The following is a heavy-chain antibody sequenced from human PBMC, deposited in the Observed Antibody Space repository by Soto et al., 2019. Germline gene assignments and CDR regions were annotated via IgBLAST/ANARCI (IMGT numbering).Heavy chain of an antibody. Sequence: EVQLVESGGGLVQPGGSLRLSCAASGFTFSSYSMNWVRQAPGKGLEWVSYISSSSSTIYYADSVKGRFTISRDNAKNSLYLQRNSLRAEDTAVYYCARVPGSGCLDYWGQGTLVTVSS. CDR1: GFTFSSYS. J-gene: IGHJ4*02. V-gene: IGHV3-48*01. D-gene: IGHD6-19*01. CDR3: ARVPGSGCLDY. CDR2: ISSSSSTI.